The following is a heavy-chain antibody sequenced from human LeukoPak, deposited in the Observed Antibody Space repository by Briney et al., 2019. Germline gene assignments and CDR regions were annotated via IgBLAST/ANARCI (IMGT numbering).Heavy chain of an antibody. J-gene: IGHJ4*02. CDR3: AKISTPIPAAGAMDN. D-gene: IGHD6-13*01. CDR1: GFTFRSYA. V-gene: IGHV3-23*01. Sequence: GGSLRLSCAASGFTFRSYAMSWVRQAPGQGLEWVSSISGGGGGTYYANSVKGRFTISRDNSKSTLYLQMNGLRAEDTAVYYCAKISTPIPAAGAMDNWGQGTLVTVSS. CDR2: ISGGGGGT.